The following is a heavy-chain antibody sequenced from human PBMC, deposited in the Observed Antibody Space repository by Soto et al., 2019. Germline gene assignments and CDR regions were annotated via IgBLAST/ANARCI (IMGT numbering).Heavy chain of an antibody. CDR3: GKGRSYYYYYGVDV. Sequence: GGSLRLSCAASGFTFISYAMTWVRQAPGKGLEWVSSISGSGISTYYADSVKGRFTISRDNSKNTLYLQMNSLRAEDTAVYYCGKGRSYYYYYGVDVWGQGTTVTV. J-gene: IGHJ6*02. CDR1: GFTFISYA. V-gene: IGHV3-23*01. D-gene: IGHD1-26*01. CDR2: ISGSGIST.